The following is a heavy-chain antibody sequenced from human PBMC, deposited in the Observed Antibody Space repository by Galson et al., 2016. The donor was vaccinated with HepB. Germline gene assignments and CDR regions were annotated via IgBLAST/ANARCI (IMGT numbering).Heavy chain of an antibody. Sequence: QSGAEVKKPGESLRISCEGSGYSFTSSWINWVRQMPGKGLEWMGRIDPSESYTNYSPSFQGLVTISVDKSISTAYLQWSSLKTSDTAIYYCARLLAVAGKGNWFDSWGQGTLVTVSS. V-gene: IGHV5-10-1*01. CDR1: GYSFTSSW. J-gene: IGHJ5*01. CDR3: ARLLAVAGKGNWFDS. CDR2: IDPSESYT. D-gene: IGHD6-19*01.